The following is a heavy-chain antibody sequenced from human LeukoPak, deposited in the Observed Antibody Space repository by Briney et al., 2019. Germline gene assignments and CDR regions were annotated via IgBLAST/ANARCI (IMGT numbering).Heavy chain of an antibody. CDR1: GYSSTSYW. CDR3: ARLAGVVPAAIWFDP. CDR2: IYPGDSDT. J-gene: IGHJ5*02. Sequence: GESLKISCKGSGYSSTSYWIGWVRQMPGKGLEWMGIIYPGDSDTRYSPSFQGQVAISADKSISTAYLQWSSLKASDTAMYYCARLAGVVPAAIWFDPWGQGTLVTVSS. D-gene: IGHD2-2*01. V-gene: IGHV5-51*01.